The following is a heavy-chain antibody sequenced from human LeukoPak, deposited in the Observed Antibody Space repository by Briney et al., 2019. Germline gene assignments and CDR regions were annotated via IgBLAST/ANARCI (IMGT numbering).Heavy chain of an antibody. D-gene: IGHD3-10*01. CDR3: ASVPVITMVRGAMAGAFDI. Sequence: SETLSLTCAVYGGSFSGYYWSWIRQPPGKGLEWIGEINHSGSTNYNPSLKSRVTISVDTSKNQFSLKLSSVTAADTAVYYCASVPVITMVRGAMAGAFDIWGQGTMVTVSS. CDR1: GGSFSGYY. V-gene: IGHV4-34*01. J-gene: IGHJ3*02. CDR2: INHSGST.